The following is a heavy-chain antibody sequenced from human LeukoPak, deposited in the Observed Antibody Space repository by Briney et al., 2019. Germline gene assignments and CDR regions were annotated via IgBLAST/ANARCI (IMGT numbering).Heavy chain of an antibody. CDR2: VYHSGT. CDR3: ARQRSTNCFDP. J-gene: IGHJ5*02. V-gene: IGHV4-38-2*01. CDR1: GYSISSGYD. Sequence: KPSETLSLTCAVSGYSISSGYDWGWIRQPPGQGLEWIGSVYHSGTYYNPSLKSRVTISVDMSKNHFSLRLSSVTAADTAVYYCARQRSTNCFDPWGQGTLVTVSS. D-gene: IGHD5/OR15-5a*01.